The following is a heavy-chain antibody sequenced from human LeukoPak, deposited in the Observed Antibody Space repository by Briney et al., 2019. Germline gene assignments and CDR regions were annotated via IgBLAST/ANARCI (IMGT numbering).Heavy chain of an antibody. D-gene: IGHD1-26*01. CDR1: GFTFSSYS. J-gene: IGHJ4*02. CDR2: ISSSSSYI. Sequence: PGGSLRLSCAASGFTFSSYSMNWVRQAPGKGLEWVSSISSSSSYIYYADSVKGRFTISRDNGKNSLYLQMNSLRAEDTAVYYCAREVSGKLSYYFDYWGQGTLVTVSS. CDR3: AREVSGKLSYYFDY. V-gene: IGHV3-21*01.